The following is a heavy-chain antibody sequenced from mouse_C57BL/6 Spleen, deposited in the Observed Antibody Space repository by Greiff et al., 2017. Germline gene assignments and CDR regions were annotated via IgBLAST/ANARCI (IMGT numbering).Heavy chain of an antibody. D-gene: IGHD1-1*01. J-gene: IGHJ4*01. V-gene: IGHV1-50*01. Sequence: QVQLQQSGAELVKPGASVKLSCKASGYTFTSYWMQWVKQRPGQGLEWIGEIDPSDSYTNYNQKFKGKATLTVDTSSSAAYMQLSSLTSEYSAVYYCARSAVITTVVATGMDYWGQGTSVTVSS. CDR3: ARSAVITTVVATGMDY. CDR1: GYTFTSYW. CDR2: IDPSDSYT.